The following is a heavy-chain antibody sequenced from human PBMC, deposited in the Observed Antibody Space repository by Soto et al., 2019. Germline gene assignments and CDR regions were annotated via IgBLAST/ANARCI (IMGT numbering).Heavy chain of an antibody. CDR2: IDPSDSYT. V-gene: IGHV5-10-1*01. J-gene: IGHJ4*02. CDR1: GYSFTSYW. D-gene: IGHD5-12*01. CDR3: ARLAILVADCFAY. Sequence: PGESLKISCKGSGYSFTSYWISWVRQMPGKGLEWMGRIDPSDSYTNYSPSFHGHVTISADKSISTAYLQWSSLKASDTAMYYCARLAILVADCFAYWGQGTLVTVS.